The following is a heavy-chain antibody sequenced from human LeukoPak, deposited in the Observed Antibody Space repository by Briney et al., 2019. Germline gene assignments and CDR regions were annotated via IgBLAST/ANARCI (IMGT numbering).Heavy chain of an antibody. V-gene: IGHV4-39*01. D-gene: IGHD2-21*01. CDR1: GGSIRSSSYY. CDR3: ASYCGGDCYTPADY. CDR2: IYYSGST. J-gene: IGHJ4*02. Sequence: SETLSLTCTVSGGSIRSSSYYWGWIRQPPGKGLEWIGSIYYSGSTHYNPSLKSRVTISVDTSKNQFSLKLSSVTAADTAVYYCASYCGGDCYTPADYWGQGTLVTVSS.